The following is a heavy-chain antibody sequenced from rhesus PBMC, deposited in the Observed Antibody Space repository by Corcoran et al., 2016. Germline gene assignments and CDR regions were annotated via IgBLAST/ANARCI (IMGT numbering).Heavy chain of an antibody. CDR3: ARDFAY. Sequence: QVQLQQSSPGLVKPSETLSLTCAVSGASIRTNYWSWIRQSPGKGLEWIGTIDGGNVRTRYNPSLKSRVTISTDTSKNQFSLNLIFVTAADTAVYYCARDFAYWGQGVLVTVSS. J-gene: IGHJ4*01. V-gene: IGHV4-147*01. CDR1: GASIRTNY. CDR2: IDGGNVRT.